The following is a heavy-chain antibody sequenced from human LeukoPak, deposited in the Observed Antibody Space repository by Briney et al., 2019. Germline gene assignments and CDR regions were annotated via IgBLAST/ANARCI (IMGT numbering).Heavy chain of an antibody. CDR3: AREITVDTAMVAAFDI. Sequence: SETLSLTCTVSGGSVNGHYWSWIRQPPGKGLEWIGYIYCSGTTNYNPSLKSRVTMLLHTSKNQFSLKLNSVTAADTAVYFCAREITVDTAMVAAFDIWGQGTTVTVSS. J-gene: IGHJ3*02. CDR2: IYCSGTT. CDR1: GGSVNGHY. V-gene: IGHV4-59*02. D-gene: IGHD5-18*01.